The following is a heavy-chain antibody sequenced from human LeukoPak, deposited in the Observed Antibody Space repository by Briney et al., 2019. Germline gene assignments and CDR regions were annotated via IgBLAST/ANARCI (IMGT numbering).Heavy chain of an antibody. Sequence: ASAKVSCKASGYTFTNYAMNWVRQAPGQGLEWMGWINTNTGNPTYAQGFTGRFVFSLDTSVSTAYLQISSLKAEDTAMYYCARERRSSSPGEQQLVRAFDIWGQGTMVTVSS. D-gene: IGHD6-13*01. CDR3: ARERRSSSPGEQQLVRAFDI. CDR1: GYTFTNYA. J-gene: IGHJ3*02. CDR2: INTNTGNP. V-gene: IGHV7-4-1*02.